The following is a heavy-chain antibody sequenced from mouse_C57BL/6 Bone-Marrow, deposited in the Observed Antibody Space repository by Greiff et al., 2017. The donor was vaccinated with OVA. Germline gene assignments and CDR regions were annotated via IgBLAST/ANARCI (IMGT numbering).Heavy chain of an antibody. V-gene: IGHV5-4*03. CDR2: ISDGGSYT. CDR3: ARVDYRGYFDY. J-gene: IGHJ2*01. D-gene: IGHD2-13*01. CDR1: GFTFSSYA. Sequence: VKLVESGGGLVKPGGSLKLSCAASGFTFSSYAMSWVRQTPEKRLEWVATISDGGSYTYYPDNVKGRFTISRDNAKNNLYLQMSHLKSEDTAMYYCARVDYRGYFDYWGQGTTLTVSS.